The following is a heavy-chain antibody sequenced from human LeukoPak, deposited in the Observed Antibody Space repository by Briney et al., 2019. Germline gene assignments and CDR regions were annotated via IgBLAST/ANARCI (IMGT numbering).Heavy chain of an antibody. Sequence: KPSETLSLTCTVSGYSISSGYYWGWIRQPPGKGLEWIGSIYHSGSTYYNPSLKSRVTISVDTSKNQFSLKLSSVTAADTAVYYCARASVTYYYYYYMDVWGKGTTVTVSS. CDR1: GYSISSGYY. D-gene: IGHD4-11*01. CDR3: ARASVTYYYYYYMDV. J-gene: IGHJ6*03. CDR2: IYHSGST. V-gene: IGHV4-38-2*02.